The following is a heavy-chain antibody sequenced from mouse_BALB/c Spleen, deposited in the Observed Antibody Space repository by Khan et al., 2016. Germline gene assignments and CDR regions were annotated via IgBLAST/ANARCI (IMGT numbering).Heavy chain of an antibody. CDR1: GFTFSSFG. Sequence: EVELVESGGGLVQPGGSRKLSCAASGFTFSSFGMHWVRQAPEKGLEWVAYISSGSSTIYYADTVKGRFTISRDTPKNTLFLQLTSLTSEDSAMYYCARRGDRNSYAMDYWGQGTSVTVSS. V-gene: IGHV5-17*02. CDR3: ARRGDRNSYAMDY. J-gene: IGHJ4*01. CDR2: ISSGSSTI. D-gene: IGHD3-3*01.